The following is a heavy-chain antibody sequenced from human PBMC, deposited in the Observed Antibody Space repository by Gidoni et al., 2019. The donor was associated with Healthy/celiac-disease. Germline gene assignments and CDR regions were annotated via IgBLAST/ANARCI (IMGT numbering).Heavy chain of an antibody. D-gene: IGHD2-15*01. CDR2: IAFDGSTK. V-gene: IGHV3-30*18. J-gene: IGHJ5*02. CDR1: ESPFSSSG. CDR3: AKERKGYCSGGSCFRFGP. Sequence: QVQLVQSGGVVVQPVRSLRRSCADSESPFSSSGMHWVRQAPGKGLDGVAVIAFDGSTKDYADSVKGRFTISRDNSKNTLYLQMNSLRAEDTAVYYCAKERKGYCSGGSCFRFGPWGQGTLVTVSS.